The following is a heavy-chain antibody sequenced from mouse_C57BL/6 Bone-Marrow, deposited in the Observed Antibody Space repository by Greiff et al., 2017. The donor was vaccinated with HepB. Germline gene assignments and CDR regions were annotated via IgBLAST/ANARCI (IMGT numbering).Heavy chain of an antibody. Sequence: QVQLQQPGAELVMPGASVKLSCKASGYTFTSYWMHWVKQRPGQGLEWIGEIDPSDSYTNYNQKFKGKSTLTVDKSSSTAYMLLSSLTSEDSAVYFCARWGGNPYYFDYWGQGTTLTVSS. CDR3: ARWGGNPYYFDY. D-gene: IGHD2-1*01. CDR1: GYTFTSYW. V-gene: IGHV1-69*01. J-gene: IGHJ2*01. CDR2: IDPSDSYT.